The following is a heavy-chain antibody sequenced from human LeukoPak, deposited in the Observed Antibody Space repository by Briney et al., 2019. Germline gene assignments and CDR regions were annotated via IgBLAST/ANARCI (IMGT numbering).Heavy chain of an antibody. D-gene: IGHD2-21*02. Sequence: PGGSLRLSCAASGFTFSSYAMSWVRQAPGKGLEWVSAISGSGGSTYYADSVKGRFTISRDNSKNTLYLQMNSLRAEDTAVYYCAKDGGESRGLLFSYYYYYIDVWGKGTTVTVSS. CDR2: ISGSGGST. CDR1: GFTFSSYA. CDR3: AKDGGESRGLLFSYYYYYIDV. J-gene: IGHJ6*03. V-gene: IGHV3-23*01.